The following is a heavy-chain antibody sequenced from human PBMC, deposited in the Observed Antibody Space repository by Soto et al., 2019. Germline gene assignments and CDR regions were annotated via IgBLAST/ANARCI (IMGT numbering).Heavy chain of an antibody. CDR1: GGSVSSGNW. CDR2: IYHSGHA. CDR3: ARLGDGYYDDDDY. D-gene: IGHD3-22*01. V-gene: IGHV4-4*02. Sequence: PSETLSLTCAVSGGSVSSGNWWSWVRQPPGKGLEWIGEIYHSGHANYNPSLKSRLTISVDKAKNQFSLELSSVTAADTAFYYCARLGDGYYDDDDYWGQGTLVTVSS. J-gene: IGHJ4*02.